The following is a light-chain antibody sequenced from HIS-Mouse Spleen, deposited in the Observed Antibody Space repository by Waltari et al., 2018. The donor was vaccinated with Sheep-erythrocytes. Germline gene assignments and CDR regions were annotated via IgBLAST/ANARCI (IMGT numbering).Light chain of an antibody. CDR3: QQSYSTPPLT. CDR1: QSSSSY. J-gene: IGKJ4*01. Sequence: SASVGDRVTITCLASQSSSSYLNWYQQKPGKAPKLLIYAASSLQSGVPSRFSGSGSGTDFTLTISSLQPEDFATYYCQQSYSTPPLTFGGGTKVEIK. V-gene: IGKV1-39*01. CDR2: AAS.